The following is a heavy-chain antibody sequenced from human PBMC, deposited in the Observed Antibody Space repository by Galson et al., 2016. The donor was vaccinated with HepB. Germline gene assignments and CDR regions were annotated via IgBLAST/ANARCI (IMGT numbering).Heavy chain of an antibody. J-gene: IGHJ3*01. Sequence: ETLSLTCTVSGGSVTSGPYYWHWIRQSPGKGLEYIGYMYYSGSPNYNPSPKSRVTISQDTSKNQFSLNLTSVTAADTAVYYCARSSAAGTAPFDFWGRGTMVTAS. CDR1: GGSVTSGPYY. CDR3: ARSSAAGTAPFDF. CDR2: MYYSGSP. V-gene: IGHV4-61*01. D-gene: IGHD6-13*01.